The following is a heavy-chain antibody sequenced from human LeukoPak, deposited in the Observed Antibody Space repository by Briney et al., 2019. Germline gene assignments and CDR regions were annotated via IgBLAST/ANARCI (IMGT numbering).Heavy chain of an antibody. D-gene: IGHD6-19*01. CDR1: GFTFSSYE. CDR2: ISSSSSTI. CDR3: ARFSSGWSHRFDY. Sequence: GGSLRLSCAASGFTFSSYEMNWVRQAPGKGLEWVSYISSSSSTIYYADSVKGRFTISRDNAKNSLYLQMNSLRAEDTAVYYCARFSSGWSHRFDYWGQGTLVTVSS. V-gene: IGHV3-48*01. J-gene: IGHJ4*02.